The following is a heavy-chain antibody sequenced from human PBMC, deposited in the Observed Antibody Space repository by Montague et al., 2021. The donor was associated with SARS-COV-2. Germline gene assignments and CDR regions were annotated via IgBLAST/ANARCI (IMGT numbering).Heavy chain of an antibody. Sequence: SETLSPTCTVSGGSISNYYWTWIRQPAGKGLEWIGRLYTSGSTTYNPSLKSRVTMSVDTSKNQFSLNVTSVTAADTAIYYCARESGYSSGWRYYYGMDVWGQGTTVTVS. D-gene: IGHD6-19*01. CDR2: LYTSGST. J-gene: IGHJ6*02. V-gene: IGHV4-4*07. CDR3: ARESGYSSGWRYYYGMDV. CDR1: GGSISNYY.